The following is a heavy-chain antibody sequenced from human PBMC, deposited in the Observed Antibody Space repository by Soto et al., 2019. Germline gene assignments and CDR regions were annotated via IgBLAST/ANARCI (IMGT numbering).Heavy chain of an antibody. J-gene: IGHJ4*02. CDR1: GGTFRNHV. D-gene: IGHD5-18*01. CDR3: ARYLEFRYGNISHLDY. V-gene: IGHV1-69*13. CDR2: IIPIIRTP. Sequence: SVKVSCKASGGTFRNHVFNWVRQAPGQGLEWMGGIIPIIRTPNYAQKFQGRVTITADASTNTVYLEVSSLRSQDTAVYYCARYLEFRYGNISHLDYWGQGTLVTVSS.